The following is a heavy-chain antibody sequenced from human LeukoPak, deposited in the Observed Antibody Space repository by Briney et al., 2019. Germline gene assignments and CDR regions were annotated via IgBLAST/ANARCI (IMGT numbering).Heavy chain of an antibody. Sequence: SVKVSCKASGGTFSSYAISWVRQAPGQGLEWMGGIIPIFGTANYAQKFQGRVTITADESTSTAYMELSSLRSEDTAVYYCARVHDYGDYALQHWGQGTLVTVSS. CDR3: ARVHDYGDYALQH. CDR1: GGTFSSYA. J-gene: IGHJ1*01. CDR2: IIPIFGTA. V-gene: IGHV1-69*13. D-gene: IGHD4-17*01.